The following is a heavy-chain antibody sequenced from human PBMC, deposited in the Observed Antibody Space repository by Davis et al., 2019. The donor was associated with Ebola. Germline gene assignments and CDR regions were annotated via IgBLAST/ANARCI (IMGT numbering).Heavy chain of an antibody. Sequence: PGGSLRLSCAASGFTFSSYGMHWVRQAPGKGLVWVSRINSDGSSTSYADSVKGRFTISRDNSKNTLYLQMNSLRAEDTAVYYCAKLNTVTTWPVVGYWGQGTLVTVSS. CDR3: AKLNTVTTWPVVGY. CDR1: GFTFSSYG. V-gene: IGHV3-74*01. CDR2: INSDGSST. J-gene: IGHJ4*02. D-gene: IGHD4-11*01.